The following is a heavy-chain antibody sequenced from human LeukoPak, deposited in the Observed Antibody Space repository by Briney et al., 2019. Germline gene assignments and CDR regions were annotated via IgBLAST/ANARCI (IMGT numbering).Heavy chain of an antibody. J-gene: IGHJ3*02. CDR2: IYTSGST. Sequence: SETLSLTCTVSGGSISSYYWSWIRQPAGKGLEWIGRIYTSGSTNYNPSLKSRVTMSVDTSKNQFSLKLSSVTAADTAVYYCARDSPQMPLDAFGIWGQGTMVTVSS. V-gene: IGHV4-4*07. D-gene: IGHD2-2*01. CDR3: ARDSPQMPLDAFGI. CDR1: GGSISSYY.